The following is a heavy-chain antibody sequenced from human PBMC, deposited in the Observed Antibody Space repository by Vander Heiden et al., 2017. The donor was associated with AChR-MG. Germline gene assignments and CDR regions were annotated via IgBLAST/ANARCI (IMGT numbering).Heavy chain of an antibody. CDR1: GYRFTSYW. CDR3: ARDWGMGYCSGGSCYSRRDAFDI. Sequence: EVQLVQSGAEVKKPGESLKISCTGSGYRFTSYWIGWVRQMPGKGLEWMGIIYPGDSDTRYSPSFQGQVTISADKSISTAYLQWSSLKASDTAMYYCARDWGMGYCSGGSCYSRRDAFDIWGQGTMVTVSS. J-gene: IGHJ3*02. D-gene: IGHD2-15*01. CDR2: IYPGDSDT. V-gene: IGHV5-51*01.